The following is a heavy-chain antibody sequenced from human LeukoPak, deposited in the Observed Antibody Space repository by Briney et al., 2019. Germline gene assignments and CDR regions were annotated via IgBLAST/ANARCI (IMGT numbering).Heavy chain of an antibody. CDR1: GGSINNYY. J-gene: IGHJ5*02. CDR3: ATGGRRWFDP. CDR2: IYYSGST. V-gene: IGHV4-59*01. Sequence: PSETLSLTCTVSGGSINNYYWSWIRQPPGKGLEWIAYIYYSGSTSYNPPLKSRVTISVDTSKNQLYLNLSSATAADTAVYYCATGGRRWFDPWGQGTLVTVSS. D-gene: IGHD3-16*01.